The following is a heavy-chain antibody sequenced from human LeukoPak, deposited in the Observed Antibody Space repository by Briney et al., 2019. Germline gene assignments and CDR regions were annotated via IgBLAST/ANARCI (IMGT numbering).Heavy chain of an antibody. CDR2: IKQDGSEK. CDR3: ARSKSVGATRTYYFDY. J-gene: IGHJ4*02. D-gene: IGHD1-26*01. V-gene: IGHV3-7*01. CDR1: GFTFGDYA. Sequence: GGSLRLSCTASGFTFGDYAMSWVRQAPGKGLEWVANIKQDGSEKYYVDSVKGRFTISRDNAKNSLYLQMNSLRAEDTAVYYCARSKSVGATRTYYFDYWGQGTLVTVSS.